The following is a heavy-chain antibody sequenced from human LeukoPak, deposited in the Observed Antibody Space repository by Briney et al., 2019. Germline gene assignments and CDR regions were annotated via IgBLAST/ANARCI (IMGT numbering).Heavy chain of an antibody. V-gene: IGHV1-69*13. CDR3: ARDIVGATGFDY. D-gene: IGHD1-26*01. Sequence: SVKVPCKASGGTFSSYAISWVRQAPGQGLEWMGGIIPIFGTANYAQKFQGRVTITADESTSTAYMELSSLRSEDTAVYYCARDIVGATGFDYWGQGTLVTVSS. CDR2: IIPIFGTA. J-gene: IGHJ4*02. CDR1: GGTFSSYA.